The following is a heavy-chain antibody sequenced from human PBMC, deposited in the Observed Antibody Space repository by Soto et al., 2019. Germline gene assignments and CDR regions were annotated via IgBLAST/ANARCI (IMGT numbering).Heavy chain of an antibody. Sequence: EVQLVESGGGLVKPGGSLRLSCAASGFTFSNAWMSWVRQAPGKGLEWVGRIKSKTDGETTDYAAPVKGRFTISRDDSKNTLYLQMNSLKTEDTAVYSCTTIGWGGWLGMDVWGQGTTVTVSS. CDR2: IKSKTDGETT. CDR3: TTIGWGGWLGMDV. CDR1: GFTFSNAW. V-gene: IGHV3-15*01. D-gene: IGHD3-16*01. J-gene: IGHJ6*02.